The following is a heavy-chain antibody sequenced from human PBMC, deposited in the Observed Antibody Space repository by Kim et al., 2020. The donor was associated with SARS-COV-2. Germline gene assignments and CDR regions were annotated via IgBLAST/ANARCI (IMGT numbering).Heavy chain of an antibody. V-gene: IGHV3-74*01. Sequence: GGSLRLSCAASGFTFSSYWMDWVRQAPGKGLVWDSRIKGDGTSTSYADSVKGRFTISRDNAKNTLYLQMNSLRAEDTAVYYCARDFYYGSGSPWGQGTLVTVSS. J-gene: IGHJ5*02. CDR1: GFTFSSYW. CDR3: ARDFYYGSGSP. D-gene: IGHD3-10*01. CDR2: IKGDGTST.